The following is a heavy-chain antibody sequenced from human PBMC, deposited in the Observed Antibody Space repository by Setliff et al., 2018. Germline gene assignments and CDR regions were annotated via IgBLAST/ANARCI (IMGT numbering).Heavy chain of an antibody. J-gene: IGHJ4*02. CDR2: IYYSGST. V-gene: IGHV4-59*01. CDR3: AWYNWNYGGFDY. Sequence: PSETLSLTCTVSGGSISSYYWSWIRQPPGKGLEWIGYIYYSGSTNYNPSLKSRVTISVDTSKNQFSLKLSSVTAADTAVYYCAWYNWNYGGFDYWGQGTLVTVSS. CDR1: GGSISSYY. D-gene: IGHD1-7*01.